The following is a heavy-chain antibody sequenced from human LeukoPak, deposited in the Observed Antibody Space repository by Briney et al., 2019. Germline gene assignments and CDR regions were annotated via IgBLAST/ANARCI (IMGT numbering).Heavy chain of an antibody. J-gene: IGHJ5*02. Sequence: PSETLSLTCSVSGGSISSSSYYWGWIRQPPGKGLEWIGSIYYSGSTYYNPSLKSRVTISVDTSKNQFSLKLSSVTAADTAVYYCASCDILTGYHNWFDPWGQGTLVTVSS. CDR2: IYYSGST. V-gene: IGHV4-39*01. D-gene: IGHD3-9*01. CDR3: ASCDILTGYHNWFDP. CDR1: GGSISSSSYY.